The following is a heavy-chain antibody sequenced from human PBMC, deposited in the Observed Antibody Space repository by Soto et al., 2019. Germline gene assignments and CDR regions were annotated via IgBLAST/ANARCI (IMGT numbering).Heavy chain of an antibody. J-gene: IGHJ6*02. CDR2: IYDSGIA. CDR3: AREAQDFSYGMDV. V-gene: IGHV4-59*01. Sequence: QVQLQESGPGLVKPSETLSLTCTVSGGSISPYYWNWIRQPPGKGLEWLGYIYDSGIANYNPSVNSRVTISLDTSKNQFSLKLSSVTAADTAVYYCAREAQDFSYGMDVWGQGTTVTVSS. CDR1: GGSISPYY.